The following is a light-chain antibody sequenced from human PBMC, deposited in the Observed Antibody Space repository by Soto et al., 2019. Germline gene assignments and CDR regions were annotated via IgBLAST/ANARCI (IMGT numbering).Light chain of an antibody. Sequence: DIVMTQSPDSLAVSLGERATINCKSSQSILYSSNNKSYLAWYQQTPGQPPKLLIYWASTRESGVPDRFSGNGSGTDFTLTISSLQAEDVAAYYCQQYYSTPPTFGPGTKVDS. CDR2: WAS. J-gene: IGKJ3*01. CDR1: QSILYSSNNKSY. CDR3: QQYYSTPPT. V-gene: IGKV4-1*01.